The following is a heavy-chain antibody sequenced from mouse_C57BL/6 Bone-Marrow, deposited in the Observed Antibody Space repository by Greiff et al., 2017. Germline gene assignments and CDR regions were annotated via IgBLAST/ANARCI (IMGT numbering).Heavy chain of an antibody. V-gene: IGHV3-6*01. CDR2: ISYDGSN. D-gene: IGHD1-1*01. J-gene: IGHJ2*01. CDR3: AREEFIYYYGSSYGGYFDY. CDR1: GYSITSGYY. Sequence: EVQLQESGPGLVKPSQSLSLTCSVTGYSITSGYYWNWIRQFPGNKLEWMGYISYDGSNNYNPSLKNRISITRDTSKNQFFLKLNSVTTEDTATYYCAREEFIYYYGSSYGGYFDYWGQGTTLTVSS.